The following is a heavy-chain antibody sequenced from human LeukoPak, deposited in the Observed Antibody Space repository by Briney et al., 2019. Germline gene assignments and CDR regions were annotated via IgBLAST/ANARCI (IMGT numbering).Heavy chain of an antibody. CDR1: GFTFSSYG. Sequence: GGSPRLSCAASGFTFSSYGMHWVRQAPGKGLKWVAVIWYDGSNKYYADSVKGRFTISRDNSKNTLYLQMNSLRAEDTAVYYCAKEGPYYGSGTDYYYYGMDVWGQGTTVTVSS. J-gene: IGHJ6*02. V-gene: IGHV3-33*06. CDR3: AKEGPYYGSGTDYYYYGMDV. D-gene: IGHD3-10*01. CDR2: IWYDGSNK.